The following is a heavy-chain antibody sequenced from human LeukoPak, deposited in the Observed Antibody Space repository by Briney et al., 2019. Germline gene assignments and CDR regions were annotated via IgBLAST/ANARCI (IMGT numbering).Heavy chain of an antibody. CDR3: ARRDSSNWGFDY. J-gene: IGHJ4*02. Sequence: GESLKISCKGSGYRFTSYWIGWVRQMPGKGLEWMGIVYTGDSDTTYSPTFQGQVTISVDKFISTAYLQWSSLKASDTATYYCARRDSSNWGFDYWGQGTLVTVSS. CDR2: VYTGDSDT. CDR1: GYRFTSYW. V-gene: IGHV5-51*01. D-gene: IGHD6-13*01.